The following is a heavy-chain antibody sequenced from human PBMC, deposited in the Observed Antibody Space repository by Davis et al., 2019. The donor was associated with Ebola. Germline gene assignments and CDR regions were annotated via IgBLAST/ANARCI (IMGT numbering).Heavy chain of an antibody. CDR3: ARDQMKWELLGYIDY. CDR2: ISSNGGST. CDR1: GFTFSSYA. Sequence: GESLKISCAASGFTFSSYAMHWVRQAPGKGLEYVSAISSNGGSTHYANSVKGRFTISRYNSKNTLYLQMGSLRAEDMAVYYCARDQMKWELLGYIDYWGQGTLVTVSS. J-gene: IGHJ4*02. D-gene: IGHD1-26*01. V-gene: IGHV3-64*01.